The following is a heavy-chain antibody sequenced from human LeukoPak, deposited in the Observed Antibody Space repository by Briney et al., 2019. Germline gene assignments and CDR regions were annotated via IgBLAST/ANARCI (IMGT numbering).Heavy chain of an antibody. J-gene: IGHJ4*02. CDR2: IYSSGYT. V-gene: IGHV4-4*07. CDR1: GGSIRSYY. CDR3: ARGEHSADY. Sequence: PSETLSLARTVSGGSIRSYYWNWIRQPAGKGLEWIGRIYSSGYTNYNPSLKNRVSKSVDTSKNQFSLKLTSLTAADTAVYYCARGEHSADYWGPGALVTVSS. D-gene: IGHD1/OR15-1a*01.